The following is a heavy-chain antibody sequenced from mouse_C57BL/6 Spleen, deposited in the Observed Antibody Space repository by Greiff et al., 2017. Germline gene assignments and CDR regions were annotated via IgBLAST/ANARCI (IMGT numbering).Heavy chain of an antibody. CDR2: IYPRSGNT. V-gene: IGHV1-81*01. Sequence: VQLQQSGAELARPGASVKLSCKASGYTFTSYGISWVKQRTGQGLEWIGEIYPRSGNTYYNEKFKGKATLTADKSSSTAYMELRSLTSEESAVYFCARYPITTVVEDAMDYWGQGTSVTVSS. J-gene: IGHJ4*01. CDR3: ARYPITTVVEDAMDY. CDR1: GYTFTSYG. D-gene: IGHD1-1*01.